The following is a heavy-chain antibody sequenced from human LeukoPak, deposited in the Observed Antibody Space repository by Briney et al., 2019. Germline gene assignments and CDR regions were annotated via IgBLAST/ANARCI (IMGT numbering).Heavy chain of an antibody. J-gene: IGHJ4*02. Sequence: PGGSLRLSCAASGFSLGSDWMTWVRQAPGKGLEWLASLKQDGREKYYVDSVKGRFTISRDNAKNSLYLQMNSLRAKDTAVYYCARAPGWRSYSDFWGQGTLVTVSS. CDR1: GFSLGSDW. V-gene: IGHV3-7*01. D-gene: IGHD1-26*01. CDR2: LKQDGREK. CDR3: ARAPGWRSYSDF.